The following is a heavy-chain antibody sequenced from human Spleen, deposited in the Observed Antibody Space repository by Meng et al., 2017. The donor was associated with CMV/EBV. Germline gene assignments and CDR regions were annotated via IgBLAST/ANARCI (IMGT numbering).Heavy chain of an antibody. V-gene: IGHV3-23*01. CDR2: ISGSGGTT. J-gene: IGHJ6*02. CDR1: GFTFSSYA. D-gene: IGHD2-15*01. Sequence: GESLKISCAASGFTFSSYAMSWVRQALGRGLEWVSSISGSGGTTYSADSVKGRFTISRDNSKNTLYLQMNSLRAEDTAVYYCARSQSGYCSGGSCYSAYYYYGMDVWGQGTTVTVSS. CDR3: ARSQSGYCSGGSCYSAYYYYGMDV.